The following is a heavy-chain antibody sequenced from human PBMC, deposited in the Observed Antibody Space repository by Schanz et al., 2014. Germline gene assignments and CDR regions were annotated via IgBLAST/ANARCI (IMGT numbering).Heavy chain of an antibody. J-gene: IGHJ6*02. V-gene: IGHV1-18*01. Sequence: QVQLVQSGAEVKKPGASVKVSCKASGYTLTGFGVSWVRQAPGQGREWMGWISAYSGNSKYAQKLQGRVTMTTDTSPKTADMELRSLTSDDTAVYYCARFNRGSPPPPYYYYGMDVWGQGTTVTVSS. CDR3: ARFNRGSPPPPYYYYGMDV. CDR2: ISAYSGNS. CDR1: GYTLTGFG. D-gene: IGHD1-26*01.